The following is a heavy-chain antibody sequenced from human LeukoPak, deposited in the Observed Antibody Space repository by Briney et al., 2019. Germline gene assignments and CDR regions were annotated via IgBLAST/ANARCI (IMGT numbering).Heavy chain of an antibody. V-gene: IGHV3-48*02. CDR3: AREDYSSGFSPQDY. D-gene: IGHD6-19*01. Sequence: QTGGSLRLSCAASGFTFSSYSMNWVRQAPGKGLEWVSYISSSSSTIYYADSVKGRFTISRDKAKNSLYLQMNSLRDEDTAVYYCAREDYSSGFSPQDYWGQGTLVTVSS. CDR2: ISSSSSTI. CDR1: GFTFSSYS. J-gene: IGHJ4*02.